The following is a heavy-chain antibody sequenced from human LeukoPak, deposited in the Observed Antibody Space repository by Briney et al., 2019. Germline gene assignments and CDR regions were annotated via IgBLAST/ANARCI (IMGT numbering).Heavy chain of an antibody. D-gene: IGHD4-17*01. CDR2: TYFRSEWFY. Sequence: SQTLSLTCAISGDSVSSITAAWNWIRHSPSRGLEWLGRTYFRSEWFYDYAVFIKSRITINSDTSKNQFSLQLSSVTPEDTAIYYCARDLRTYMGINWFDPWGQGTLVTVSS. CDR3: ARDLRTYMGINWFDP. CDR1: GDSVSSITAA. V-gene: IGHV6-1*01. J-gene: IGHJ5*02.